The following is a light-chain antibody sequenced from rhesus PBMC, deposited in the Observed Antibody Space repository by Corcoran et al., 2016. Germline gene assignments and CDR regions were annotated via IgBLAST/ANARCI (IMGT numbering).Light chain of an antibody. CDR3: QQYSNWPLT. V-gene: IGKV3-42*03. Sequence: EIVLTQSPATLSLSPGERAIVSCRASQTVSSSLAWYHQKPGQVPSLLIYGASSRATGIPARFSGSGSGPDFTLTLSSLESEDLAVYYGQQYSNWPLTFGGGTKGEIK. J-gene: IGKJ4*01. CDR2: GAS. CDR1: QTVSSS.